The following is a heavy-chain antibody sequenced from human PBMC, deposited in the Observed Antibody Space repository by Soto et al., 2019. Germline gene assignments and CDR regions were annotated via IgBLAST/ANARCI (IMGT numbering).Heavy chain of an antibody. CDR1: GGSISSYY. CDR2: IYYSGST. D-gene: IGHD6-19*01. Sequence: QVQLQESGPGLVKPSETLSLTCTVSGGSISSYYWSWIRQPPGKGLEWIGYIYYSGSTNYNPSLKSRVTISVDTSKNQCSLKLSSVTAADTAVYYCAREPSIAVAGNPLYYYYGMDVWGQGTTVTVSS. J-gene: IGHJ6*02. V-gene: IGHV4-59*01. CDR3: AREPSIAVAGNPLYYYYGMDV.